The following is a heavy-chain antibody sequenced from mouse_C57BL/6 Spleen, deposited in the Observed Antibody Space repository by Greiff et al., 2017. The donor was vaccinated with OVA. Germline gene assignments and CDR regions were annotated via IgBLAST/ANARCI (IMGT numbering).Heavy chain of an antibody. Sequence: VQLQQPGAELVKPGASVKLSCKASGYTFTSYWMQWVKQRPGQGLEWIGEIDPSDSYTNYNQKFKGKATLTVDTSSSTAYMQLSSLTSEDSAVYYCASGEYLYPFYWGQGTTLTVSS. J-gene: IGHJ2*01. D-gene: IGHD1-1*01. CDR3: ASGEYLYPFY. CDR2: IDPSDSYT. V-gene: IGHV1-50*01. CDR1: GYTFTSYW.